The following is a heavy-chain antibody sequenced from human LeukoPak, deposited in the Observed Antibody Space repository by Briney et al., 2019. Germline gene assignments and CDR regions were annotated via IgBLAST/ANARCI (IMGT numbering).Heavy chain of an antibody. CDR1: GYSFTSYW. J-gene: IGHJ5*02. CDR2: IYPGDSDT. Sequence: GESLKISCKGSGYSFTSYWIGWVRQLPGKGLEWMGIIYPGDSDTRYSPSFQGQVTISADKSTSTAYLQWSSLKASDTAMYYCARHDSGYEWGYWFDPWGQGTLVTVSS. D-gene: IGHD5-12*01. V-gene: IGHV5-51*01. CDR3: ARHDSGYEWGYWFDP.